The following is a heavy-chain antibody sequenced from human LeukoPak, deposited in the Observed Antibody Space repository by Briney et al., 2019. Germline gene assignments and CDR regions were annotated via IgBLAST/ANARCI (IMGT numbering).Heavy chain of an antibody. CDR3: ARLSLESDAFDI. Sequence: GGSLRLSCAASGFTFSSYSMNWVRQAPGKGLEWVSSISSSSSYMYYADSVKGRFTISRDNAKNSLYLQMNSLRAEDTAVYYCARLSLESDAFDIWGQGTMVTVSS. CDR1: GFTFSSYS. CDR2: ISSSSSYM. V-gene: IGHV3-21*01. D-gene: IGHD3-3*01. J-gene: IGHJ3*02.